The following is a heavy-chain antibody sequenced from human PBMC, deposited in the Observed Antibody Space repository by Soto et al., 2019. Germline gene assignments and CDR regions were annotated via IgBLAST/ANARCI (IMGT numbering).Heavy chain of an antibody. CDR2: IYYSGST. D-gene: IGHD3-10*01. CDR1: GGSISSYY. CDR3: ARVRGFEEYMGGAFDI. V-gene: IGHV4-59*08. Sequence: NLSDTLSLTCTVSGGSISSYYWSWIRQPPGKGLEWIGYIYYSGSTNYNPSLKSRVTISVDTSKNQFSLKLSSVTAADTAVYYCARVRGFEEYMGGAFDIWGQGTMVTVSS. J-gene: IGHJ3*02.